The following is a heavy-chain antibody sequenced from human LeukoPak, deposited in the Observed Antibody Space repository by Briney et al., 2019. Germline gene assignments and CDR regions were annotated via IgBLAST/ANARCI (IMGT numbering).Heavy chain of an antibody. Sequence: PGGSLRLSCAASGFTFSSYGMHWVRQAPGKGLEWVAFIRYDGSNKYYADAVKGRFTISRDNSKNTLYLQMNSLRAEDTAVYYCANNDDEMATKGNYYYGMDVWGQGSTVTVSS. CDR2: IRYDGSNK. CDR1: GFTFSSYG. V-gene: IGHV3-30*02. D-gene: IGHD5-24*01. J-gene: IGHJ6*02. CDR3: ANNDDEMATKGNYYYGMDV.